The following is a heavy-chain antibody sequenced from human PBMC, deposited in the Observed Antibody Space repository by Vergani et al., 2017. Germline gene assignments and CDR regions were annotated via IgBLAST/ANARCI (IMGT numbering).Heavy chain of an antibody. CDR3: ARDCTSGGCPDNYGMDV. J-gene: IGHJ6*02. V-gene: IGHV3-21*06. CDR2: IGSSGPYI. D-gene: IGHD2-8*01. Sequence: VQLVESGGGVVQPGRSLRLSCAASGFTFSDFSMSCVRQAPGKGLEWVAFIGSSGPYINYADSVKGRFIISRDNTNNSLFLQLRSLRAEDAAVYYCARDCTSGGCPDNYGMDVWGQGATVTVSS. CDR1: GFTFSDFS.